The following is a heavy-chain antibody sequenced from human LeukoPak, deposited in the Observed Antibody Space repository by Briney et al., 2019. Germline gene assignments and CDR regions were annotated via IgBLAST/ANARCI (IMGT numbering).Heavy chain of an antibody. CDR3: ARDCSGGSCYGAFDI. Sequence: SQTLSLTCTVSGASIRSGDYYWSWIRQPPGKGLEWIGYIYDSGSTYYNPSLKSRITISVDTSENRFSLKLSSVTATDTAVYYCARDCSGGSCYGAFDIWGQGTMATVSS. D-gene: IGHD2-15*01. CDR2: IYDSGST. V-gene: IGHV4-30-4*01. CDR1: GASIRSGDYY. J-gene: IGHJ3*02.